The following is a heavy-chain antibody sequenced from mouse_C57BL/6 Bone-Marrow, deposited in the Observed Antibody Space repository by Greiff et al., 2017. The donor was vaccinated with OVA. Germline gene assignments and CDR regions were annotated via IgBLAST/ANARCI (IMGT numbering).Heavy chain of an antibody. Sequence: EVQLQQSGAELVRPGASVKLSCTASGFNIKDDYMHWVKQRPEQGLEWIGWIDPENGDTEYASKFQGKATITADTSSNTAYLQLSSLTSEDTAVYYCTRWGGNYWGQGTTLTVSS. D-gene: IGHD1-1*02. V-gene: IGHV14-4*01. CDR3: TRWGGNY. CDR1: GFNIKDDY. J-gene: IGHJ2*01. CDR2: IDPENGDT.